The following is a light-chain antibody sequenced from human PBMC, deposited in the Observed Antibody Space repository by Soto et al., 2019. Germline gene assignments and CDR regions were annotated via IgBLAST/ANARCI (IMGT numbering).Light chain of an antibody. CDR1: QRVSSN. J-gene: IGKJ2*01. Sequence: EIVMTQSPATLSVSPGERATLSRRASQRVSSNLPWYQQKPGQAPRLLIYGASTRATGIPARFSGRGSGTEFTLTISSLQSEDFAVYYCQEYNNWPPYTFGQGTKLEIK. V-gene: IGKV3-15*01. CDR2: GAS. CDR3: QEYNNWPPYT.